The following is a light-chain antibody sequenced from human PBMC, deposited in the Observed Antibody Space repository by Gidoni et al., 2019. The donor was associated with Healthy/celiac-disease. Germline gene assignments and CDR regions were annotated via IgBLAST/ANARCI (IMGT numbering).Light chain of an antibody. CDR3: QQYGSSPPYT. V-gene: IGKV3-20*01. CDR2: GAS. CDR1: QNVSSSY. J-gene: IGKJ2*01. Sequence: EIVFTQSPGTLSLSPGERATLSCRASQNVSSSYLAWYQQKPGQAPRLLIYGASSRATGIPDRFSGSGSGTDFTLTISRLEPEDFAVYYCQQYGSSPPYTFGQGTKLEIK.